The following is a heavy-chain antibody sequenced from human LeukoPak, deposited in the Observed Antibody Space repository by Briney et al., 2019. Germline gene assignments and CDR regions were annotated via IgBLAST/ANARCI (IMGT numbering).Heavy chain of an antibody. V-gene: IGHV4-39*07. J-gene: IGHJ4*02. CDR2: IYYSGST. Sequence: SETLSLTCAVSGGSINSNNYYWGWNRQPPGKGLEWIGTIYYSGSTYYNPSLKSRVTISFDTSKNQFSLKLTSVTAADTAVYYCARGLGGTSFDYWGQGTLVTVSS. CDR3: ARGLGGTSFDY. CDR1: GGSINSNNYY. D-gene: IGHD4-23*01.